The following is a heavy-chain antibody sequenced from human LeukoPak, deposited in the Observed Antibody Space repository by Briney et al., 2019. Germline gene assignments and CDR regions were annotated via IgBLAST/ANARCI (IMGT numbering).Heavy chain of an antibody. J-gene: IGHJ4*02. V-gene: IGHV3-23*01. D-gene: IGHD3-10*01. Sequence: GGSLRLSCAASGFTFSGYAMSWVRQAPGKGLEWVSAVSNSDGTTYYADSVKGRFTISRDNSKNTLYLQMNSLRAEDTALYYCAKDRAMVRGVIHDYWGQGTLVTVSS. CDR1: GFTFSGYA. CDR2: VSNSDGTT. CDR3: AKDRAMVRGVIHDY.